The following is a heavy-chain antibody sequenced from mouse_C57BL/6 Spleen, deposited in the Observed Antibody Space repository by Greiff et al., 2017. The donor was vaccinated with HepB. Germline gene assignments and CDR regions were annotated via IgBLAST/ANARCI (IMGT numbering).Heavy chain of an antibody. Sequence: QVQLQQPGAELVKPGASVKLSCKASGYTFTSYWMQWVKQRPGQGLEWIGEIDPSDSYTNYNQKFKGKATLTVDTSSSTAYMQLSSLTSEDSAVYYCARSHTDGYYAMDYWGQGTSVTVSS. J-gene: IGHJ4*01. CDR1: GYTFTSYW. V-gene: IGHV1-50*01. CDR2: IDPSDSYT. D-gene: IGHD2-3*01. CDR3: ARSHTDGYYAMDY.